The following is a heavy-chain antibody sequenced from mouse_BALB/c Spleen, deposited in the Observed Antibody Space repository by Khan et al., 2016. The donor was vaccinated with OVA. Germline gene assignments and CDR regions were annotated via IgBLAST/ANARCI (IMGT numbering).Heavy chain of an antibody. V-gene: IGHV1-7*01. D-gene: IGHD2-14*01. CDR3: ASRYDWYLDV. CDR2: INPSTGYT. Sequence: QVQLQQSGAELAKPGASVKMSCKASGYTFTSYWMHWVKQRPGQGLEWIGYINPSTGYTEYNQKFKDKATLTADKSSSTAYMQLSSLTSEDSAVYYCASRYDWYLDVWGAGTTVTVSS. J-gene: IGHJ1*01. CDR1: GYTFTSYW.